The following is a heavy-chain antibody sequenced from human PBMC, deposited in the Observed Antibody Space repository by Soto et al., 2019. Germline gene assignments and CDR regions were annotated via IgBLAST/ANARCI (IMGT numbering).Heavy chain of an antibody. V-gene: IGHV3-15*01. CDR1: GFTFNDGW. Sequence: GGSQRLSCAASGFTFNDGWLSSVRQAPGKGLEWVGHIKSKTDGETTDYAAPVKGRFTISRDDSKNTLYLQMDSLKTEDTAVYYCTDLMRGVGAFDIWSRGTLVTVSS. CDR3: TDLMRGVGAFDI. D-gene: IGHD3-10*01. CDR2: IKSKTDGETT. J-gene: IGHJ3*02.